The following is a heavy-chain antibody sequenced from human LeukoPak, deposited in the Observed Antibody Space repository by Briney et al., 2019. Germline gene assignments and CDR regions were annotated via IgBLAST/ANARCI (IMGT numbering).Heavy chain of an antibody. CDR1: GGTFSSYA. Sequence: ASVKVSCKASGGTFSSYAISWVRQAPGQGLEWMGGIIPIFGTANYAQKFQGRVTITADESTSTAYMELSSLRSEDTAVYYCAGGIAAAGEDAFDIWGQGTMVTVSS. CDR2: IIPIFGTA. J-gene: IGHJ3*02. CDR3: AGGIAAAGEDAFDI. D-gene: IGHD6-13*01. V-gene: IGHV1-69*13.